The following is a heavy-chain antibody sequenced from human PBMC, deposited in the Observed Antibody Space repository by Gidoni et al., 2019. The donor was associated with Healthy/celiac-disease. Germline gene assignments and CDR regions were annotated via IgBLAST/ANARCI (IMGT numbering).Heavy chain of an antibody. J-gene: IGHJ4*02. CDR3: ARDIRYCTNGGCYTPVD. D-gene: IGHD2-8*01. V-gene: IGHV4-4*07. CDR2: IYTSGST. CDR1: GGLISSYY. Sequence: QVQLQESGPGPLKPSEPLSLTCSVSGGLISSYYWSWIRQPAGKGLEWIGRIYTSGSTNYNPALKSRVTMSVDTSKNQVSLKLSSGTAADTAVYYCARDIRYCTNGGCYTPVDWGQGTLVTVSS.